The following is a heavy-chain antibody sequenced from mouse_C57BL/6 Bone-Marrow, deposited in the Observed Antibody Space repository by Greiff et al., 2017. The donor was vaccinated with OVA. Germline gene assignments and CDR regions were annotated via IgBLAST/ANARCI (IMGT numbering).Heavy chain of an antibody. CDR1: GYAFTNYL. Sequence: QVQLQQSGAELVRPGTSVKVSCKASGYAFTNYLIEWVKQRPGQGLEWIGVINPGSGGTNYNEKFKGKATLTADKSSSTAYMQLSSLTSDDSSVYFCASLYYDYDGFAYWGQGTLVTVSA. CDR3: ASLYYDYDGFAY. D-gene: IGHD2-4*01. V-gene: IGHV1-54*01. J-gene: IGHJ3*01. CDR2: INPGSGGT.